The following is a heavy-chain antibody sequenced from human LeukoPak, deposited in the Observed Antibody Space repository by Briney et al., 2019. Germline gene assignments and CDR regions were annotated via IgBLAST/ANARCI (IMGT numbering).Heavy chain of an antibody. CDR3: ARANYDYVWGSYRPHASFDY. D-gene: IGHD3-16*02. V-gene: IGHV4-39*07. J-gene: IGHJ4*02. CDR1: GGSISSSSYY. Sequence: PSETLSLTCTVSGGSISSSSYYWGWIRQPPGKGLEWIGSIYYSGSTYYNPSLKSRVTISVDTSKNQFSLKLSSVTAADTAVYYCARANYDYVWGSYRPHASFDYWGQGTLVTVSS. CDR2: IYYSGST.